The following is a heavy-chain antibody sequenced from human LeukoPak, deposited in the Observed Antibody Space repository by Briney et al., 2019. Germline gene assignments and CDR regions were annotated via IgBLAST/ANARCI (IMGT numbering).Heavy chain of an antibody. Sequence: PSETLSLTCTVSGGSISNYYWSWIRQPPGKGLEWIGYIYYSGSTNYNPSLKSRVTISVDTSKNQFSLKLSSVTAADTAVYYCARDYYYDSRAGFDPWGQGTLVTVSS. J-gene: IGHJ5*02. V-gene: IGHV4-59*01. CDR3: ARDYYYDSRAGFDP. CDR1: GGSISNYY. CDR2: IYYSGST. D-gene: IGHD3-22*01.